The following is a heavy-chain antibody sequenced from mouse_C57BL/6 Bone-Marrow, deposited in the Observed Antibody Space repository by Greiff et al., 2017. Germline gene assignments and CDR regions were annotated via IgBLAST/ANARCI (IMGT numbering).Heavy chain of an antibody. J-gene: IGHJ4*01. CDR3: ARRAIYYYGSSYFYYAMDY. V-gene: IGHV5-17*01. Sequence: EVMLVESGGGLVMPGGSLKLSCAASGFTFSDYGMHWVRQAPEKGLEWVAYISSGSSTIYYADTVKGRFTISRDNAMNALFLQMTSLRSEDAAMYYCARRAIYYYGSSYFYYAMDYWGQGTSVTVST. D-gene: IGHD1-1*01. CDR2: ISSGSSTI. CDR1: GFTFSDYG.